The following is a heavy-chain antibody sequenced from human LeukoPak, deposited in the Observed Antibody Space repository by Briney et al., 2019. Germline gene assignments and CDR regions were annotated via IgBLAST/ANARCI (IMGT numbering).Heavy chain of an antibody. CDR2: MNPNSGNT. V-gene: IGHV1-8*01. D-gene: IGHD4-17*01. J-gene: IGHJ4*02. CDR3: ARSSDPADYGFDY. CDR1: GYTFTTYD. Sequence: ASVKVSCKASGYTFTTYDINWVRQATGQGLEWMGWMNPNSGNTGYAQRFQGRATITRDTTATTAYMDLNSLRFEDTAVYYCARSSDPADYGFDYWGQGTLVTVSS.